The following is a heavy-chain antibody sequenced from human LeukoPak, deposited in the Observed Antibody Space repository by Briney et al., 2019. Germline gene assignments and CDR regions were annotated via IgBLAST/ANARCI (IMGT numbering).Heavy chain of an antibody. J-gene: IGHJ4*02. CDR2: INPNSGGS. V-gene: IGHV1-2*02. D-gene: IGHD5-24*01. Sequence: ASVTVSCKASGYTFTGYYIHWMRQAPGQGLEWMGWINPNSGGSNYTQKFQGRVTMTSDTSINTAYMELSRLISDDTAVYYCAGDGYNSRRFFDYWGQGTLVTVSS. CDR1: GYTFTGYY. CDR3: AGDGYNSRRFFDY.